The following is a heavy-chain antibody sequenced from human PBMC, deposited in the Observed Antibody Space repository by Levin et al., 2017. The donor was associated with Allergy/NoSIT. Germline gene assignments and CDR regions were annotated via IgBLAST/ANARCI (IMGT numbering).Heavy chain of an antibody. Sequence: GGSLRLSCAASGFTVSSNYMSWVRQAPGKGLEWVSVIYSGGSTYYADSVKGRFTISRDNSKNTLYLQMNSLRAEDTAVYYCARSYSSDHFDYWGQGTLVTVSS. D-gene: IGHD6-19*01. CDR3: ARSYSSDHFDY. CDR1: GFTVSSNY. V-gene: IGHV3-66*01. J-gene: IGHJ4*02. CDR2: IYSGGST.